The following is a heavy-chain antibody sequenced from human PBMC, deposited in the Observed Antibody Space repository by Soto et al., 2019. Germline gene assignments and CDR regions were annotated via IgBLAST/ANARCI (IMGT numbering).Heavy chain of an antibody. D-gene: IGHD6-13*01. V-gene: IGHV4-39*01. CDR2: IYYSGST. Sequence: SETLSLTCTVSGGSISSSSYYWGWIHQPPGKGLEWIGSIYYSGSTYYNPSLKSRVTISGDTSKNQFSLKLSSGTAADAAVYYCASVLYSSSWYPLKYNWFDPWGQGTLVTVSS. J-gene: IGHJ5*02. CDR1: GGSISSSSYY. CDR3: ASVLYSSSWYPLKYNWFDP.